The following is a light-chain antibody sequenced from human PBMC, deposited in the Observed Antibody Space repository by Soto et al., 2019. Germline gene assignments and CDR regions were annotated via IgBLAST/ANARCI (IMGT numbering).Light chain of an antibody. V-gene: IGKV4-1*01. CDR3: QQYYSVPLT. CDR1: QSVLNSPNNNDN. J-gene: IGKJ4*01. Sequence: DIVMTQSPDSLAVSLGERATINCKSSQSVLNSPNNNDNLAWYQQKPGQPPKLLIYSASAREPGVPDRFSGSGSGTDFTLTISSLQAEDVAVYYCQQYYSVPLTFGGGTKVEIK. CDR2: SAS.